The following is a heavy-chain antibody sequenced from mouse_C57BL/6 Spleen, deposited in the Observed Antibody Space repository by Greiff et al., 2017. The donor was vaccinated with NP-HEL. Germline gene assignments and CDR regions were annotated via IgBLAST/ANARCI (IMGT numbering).Heavy chain of an antibody. CDR3: ARGGFLTVVASYYAMDY. CDR1: GFTFSSYA. J-gene: IGHJ4*01. D-gene: IGHD1-1*01. Sequence: EVKVVESGGGLVKPGGSLKLSCAASGFTFSSYAMSWVRQTPEKRLEWVATISDGGSYTYYPDNVKGRFTISRDNAKNNLYLQMSHLKSEDTAMYYCARGGFLTVVASYYAMDYWGQGTSVTVSS. V-gene: IGHV5-4*03. CDR2: ISDGGSYT.